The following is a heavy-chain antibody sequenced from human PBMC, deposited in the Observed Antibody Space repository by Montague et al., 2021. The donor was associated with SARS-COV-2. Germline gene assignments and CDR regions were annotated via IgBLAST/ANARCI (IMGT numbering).Heavy chain of an antibody. J-gene: IGHJ6*02. V-gene: IGHV6-1*01. Sequence: CAISGDSVSSNSATWNWVRQSPSRGLEWLGRTYYRSMWYNDYALSVRGRVTINPDTSKNQFSLQLNSVTPEDTAVYYCISGREGNYNVMDVWGQGTTVTVSS. CDR1: GDSVSSNSAT. CDR2: TYYRSMWYN. D-gene: IGHD1-26*01. CDR3: ISGREGNYNVMDV.